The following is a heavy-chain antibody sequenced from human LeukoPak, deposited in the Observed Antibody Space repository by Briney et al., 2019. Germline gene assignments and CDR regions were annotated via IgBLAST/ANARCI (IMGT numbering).Heavy chain of an antibody. J-gene: IGHJ6*04. CDR2: IHTSGAS. CDR3: ARDIWAQAIFGAMDV. CDR1: GASISNYY. D-gene: IGHD3-3*01. V-gene: IGHV4-4*07. Sequence: SETLSLTCTVSGASISNYYWSWIRQTPEKGLEWMGHIHTSGASRYYPSLESRLTLSIDTSRNHLSLKLSSVTAADTAVYYCARDIWAQAIFGAMDVWGKGTTVTVSS.